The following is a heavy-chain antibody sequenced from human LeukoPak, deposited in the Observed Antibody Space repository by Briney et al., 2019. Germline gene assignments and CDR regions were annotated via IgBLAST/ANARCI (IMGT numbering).Heavy chain of an antibody. CDR1: GFTFSSYA. CDR3: ARAQMGTPTDC. Sequence: GGSLRLSCAASGFTFSSYAMSWVRQAPGKGLEWVSAISGSGGSTYCADSVKGRFTISRDNSKNTLYLQMNSLRAEDTAVYYCARAQMGTPTDCWGQGTLVTVSS. V-gene: IGHV3-23*01. D-gene: IGHD1-26*01. CDR2: ISGSGGST. J-gene: IGHJ4*02.